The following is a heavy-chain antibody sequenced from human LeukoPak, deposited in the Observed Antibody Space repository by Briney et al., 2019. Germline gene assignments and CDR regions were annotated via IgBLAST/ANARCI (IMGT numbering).Heavy chain of an antibody. V-gene: IGHV3-30*03. CDR1: GFTFSSYG. CDR2: ISYDGSNK. J-gene: IGHJ4*02. CDR3: ARGRERYYYDSSGSPFDY. Sequence: GGSLRLSCAASGFTFSSYGMRWVRQAPGKGLEWVAVISYDGSNKYYADSVKGRFTISRDNSKNTLYLQMNSLRAEDTAVYYCARGRERYYYDSSGSPFDYWGQGTLVTVSS. D-gene: IGHD3-22*01.